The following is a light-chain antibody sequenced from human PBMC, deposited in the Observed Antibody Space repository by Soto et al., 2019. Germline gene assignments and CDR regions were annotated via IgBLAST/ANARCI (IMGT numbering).Light chain of an antibody. CDR1: QSVSTY. V-gene: IGKV3-11*01. CDR2: DAS. J-gene: IGKJ5*01. CDR3: QQHNDWPT. Sequence: VLTQSPGTLSLSPGEIATLSFMCGQSVSTYVTYLAWYQQKPGQAPRLLIYDASNRATGIPARFSGSGSGTEFILTISSVESEDFAIYYCQQHNDWPTFGQGTRLEI.